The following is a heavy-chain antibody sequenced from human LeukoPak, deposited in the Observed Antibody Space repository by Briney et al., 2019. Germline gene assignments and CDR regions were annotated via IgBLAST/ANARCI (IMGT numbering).Heavy chain of an antibody. J-gene: IGHJ4*02. CDR1: GGSISSYY. V-gene: IGHV4-4*07. D-gene: IGHD6-13*01. Sequence: SETLSLTCTVSGGSISSYYWNWIRQPPGKGLEWIGRIYSSGNTNYNPSLKSRVTMSVDTSKNQFSLKLTSVTAADTAFYYCAREGPYSGRWYYFDYWGQGILVTVSS. CDR3: AREGPYSGRWYYFDY. CDR2: IYSSGNT.